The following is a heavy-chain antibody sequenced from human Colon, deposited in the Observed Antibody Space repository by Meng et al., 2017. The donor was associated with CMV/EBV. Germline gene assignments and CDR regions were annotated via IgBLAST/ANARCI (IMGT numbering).Heavy chain of an antibody. CDR2: IYYSGST. CDR3: ARNADGSSWSYFDY. CDR1: GGSISSYY. D-gene: IGHD6-13*01. Sequence: SETLSLTCTVSGGSISSYYWSWIRQPPGKGLEWIGYIYYSGSTDYNSSLKSRVTILVDTSKNQFSLKLNSVTAADTAVYYCARNADGSSWSYFDYWGQGTLVTVSS. V-gene: IGHV4-59*01. J-gene: IGHJ4*02.